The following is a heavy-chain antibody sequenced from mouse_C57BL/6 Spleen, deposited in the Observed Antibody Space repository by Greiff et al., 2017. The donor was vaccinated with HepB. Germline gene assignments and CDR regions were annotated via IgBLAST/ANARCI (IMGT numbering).Heavy chain of an antibody. CDR1: GYSITSGYY. CDR3: ARSLYHYHPRSHWYFYL. CDR2: ISYDGSN. Sequence: EVKLLESGPGLVKPSQSLSLTCSVTGYSITSGYYWNWIRQFPGNKLEWMGYISYDGSNNYNPSLKNRISITRDTSKNQFFLKFNSVTTEDTATYYCARSLYHYHPRSHWYFYLSSTGTTVTFSS. J-gene: IGHJ1*03. V-gene: IGHV3-6*01. D-gene: IGHD2-4*01.